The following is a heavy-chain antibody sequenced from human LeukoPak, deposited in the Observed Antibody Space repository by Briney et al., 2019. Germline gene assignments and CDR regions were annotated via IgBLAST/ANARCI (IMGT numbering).Heavy chain of an antibody. CDR3: ARAVLSGPKYYGMDV. Sequence: LPGGSLRLSCAASGFTFSTYAMSWIRQAPGKGLEWVSGINWNADSTGYADSVKGRFTISKDNAKNSLFLQMNSLRAEDTAMYYCARAVLSGPKYYGMDVWGQGTTVTVSS. J-gene: IGHJ6*02. CDR1: GFTFSTYA. CDR2: INWNADST. V-gene: IGHV3-20*04. D-gene: IGHD3-9*01.